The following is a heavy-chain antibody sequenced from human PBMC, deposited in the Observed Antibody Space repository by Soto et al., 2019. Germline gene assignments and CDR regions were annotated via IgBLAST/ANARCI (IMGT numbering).Heavy chain of an antibody. J-gene: IGHJ4*02. V-gene: IGHV3-74*01. Sequence: PVGSKLLSCAPSGFTFTGYWMHWVRQAPGKGLVWLSLINTDGSRASYADSVKGRFTISRDNAKNTLYLQMNSLRAEDTAVYYCARGGCTRTSCFILDYWGKGIQVT. CDR1: GFTFTGYW. CDR2: INTDGSRA. D-gene: IGHD2-2*01. CDR3: ARGGCTRTSCFILDY.